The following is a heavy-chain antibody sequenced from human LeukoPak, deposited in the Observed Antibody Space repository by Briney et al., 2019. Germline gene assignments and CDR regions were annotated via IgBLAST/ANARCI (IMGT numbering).Heavy chain of an antibody. CDR1: GFTFSSYA. J-gene: IGHJ4*02. CDR2: ISGSGGST. V-gene: IGHV3-23*01. D-gene: IGHD6-19*01. CDR3: AKRTKSTIAVADYFDY. Sequence: GGSLRLSCAASGFTFSSYAMSWVRQAPGKGLEWVSAISGSGGSTYYADSVKGRFTISRDNSKNTLYLQMNSLRAEDTAVYYCAKRTKSTIAVADYFDYWGQGTLVTVSS.